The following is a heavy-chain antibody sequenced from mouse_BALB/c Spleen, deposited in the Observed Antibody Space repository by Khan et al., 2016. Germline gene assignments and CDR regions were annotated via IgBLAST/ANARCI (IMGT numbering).Heavy chain of an antibody. CDR1: GYSITSDYA. Sequence: EVQLQESGPGLVKPSQSLSLTCTVTGYSITSDYAWNWIRQFPGNKLEWMGYISYSGSTSYNPSLKSRISITRDTSKNQFFLQLNSVTTEDTATCYCGRSNYGQDVWGAGTTVTVSS. CDR3: GRSNYGQDV. CDR2: ISYSGST. J-gene: IGHJ1*01. D-gene: IGHD1-2*01. V-gene: IGHV3-2*02.